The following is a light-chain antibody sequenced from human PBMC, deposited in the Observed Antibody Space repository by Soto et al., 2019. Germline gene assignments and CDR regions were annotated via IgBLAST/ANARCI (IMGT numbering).Light chain of an antibody. CDR2: EVT. J-gene: IGLJ1*01. V-gene: IGLV2-14*01. CDR3: SSYTTTSTYV. CDR1: GSDVGGYDY. Sequence: QSVLTQPASVSGSPGQSVTISCTGTGSDVGGYDYVSWYQQHPGKAPKFMIYEVTNRPSGVSHRFSGSKSGNTASLTISGLQAEDEADYYCSSYTTTSTYVFGTGTKVTVL.